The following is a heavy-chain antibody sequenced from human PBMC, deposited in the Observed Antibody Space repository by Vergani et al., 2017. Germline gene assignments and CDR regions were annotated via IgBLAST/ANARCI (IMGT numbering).Heavy chain of an antibody. J-gene: IGHJ5*02. CDR1: GGSFSGYY. CDR3: ARVLLWIPAAMIWFDP. V-gene: IGHV4-34*01. D-gene: IGHD2-2*01. Sequence: QVQLQQWGAGLLKPSETLSLTCAVYGGSFSGYYWSWIRQPPGKGLEWIGEINHSGSTNYNPSLKSRVTISVDTSKNQFSLKLSSVTAADTAVYYCARVLLWIPAAMIWFDPWGQGTLVTVSS. CDR2: INHSGST.